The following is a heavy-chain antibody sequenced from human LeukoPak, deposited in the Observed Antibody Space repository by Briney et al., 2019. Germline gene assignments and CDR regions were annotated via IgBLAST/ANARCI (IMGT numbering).Heavy chain of an antibody. CDR1: GYTFTSYG. Sequence: ASVKVSCKASGYTFTSYGISCVRQAPGQGLEWMGWISAYNGNTNYAQKLQGRVTMTTDTSTSTAYMELRSLRSDDTAVYYCARDPPRITIFGVVPLHRMDVWGQGTTVTVSS. CDR2: ISAYNGNT. D-gene: IGHD3-3*01. CDR3: ARDPPRITIFGVVPLHRMDV. J-gene: IGHJ6*02. V-gene: IGHV1-18*01.